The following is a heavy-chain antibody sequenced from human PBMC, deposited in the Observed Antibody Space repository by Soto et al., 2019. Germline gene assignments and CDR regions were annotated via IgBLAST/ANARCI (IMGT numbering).Heavy chain of an antibody. V-gene: IGHV3-30-3*01. CDR3: ARDPKTSGGQHWAFNYFDS. D-gene: IGHD7-27*01. CDR1: GFTFSSYA. CDR2: ISYDGSNK. J-gene: IGHJ4*02. Sequence: GGSLRLSCAASGFTFSSYAMHWVRQAPGKGLEWVAVISYDGSNKYDADSVKGRFTISRDNSKSTLYLQVDSLRPEDAAVYYCARDPKTSGGQHWAFNYFDSWGQGTLVTVSS.